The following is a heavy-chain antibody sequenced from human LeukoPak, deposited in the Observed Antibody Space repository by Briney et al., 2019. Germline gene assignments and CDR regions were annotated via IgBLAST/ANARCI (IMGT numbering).Heavy chain of an antibody. V-gene: IGHV3-21*01. Sequence: GGSLRLSCAASGFTFSSYSMNWVRQAPGRGLEWVSSISSSSSYIYYADSVKGRFTISRDNAKNSLYLQMNSLRAEDTAVYYCARAWRGAFDIWGQGTMVTVSS. CDR1: GFTFSSYS. D-gene: IGHD3-3*01. CDR2: ISSSSSYI. CDR3: ARAWRGAFDI. J-gene: IGHJ3*02.